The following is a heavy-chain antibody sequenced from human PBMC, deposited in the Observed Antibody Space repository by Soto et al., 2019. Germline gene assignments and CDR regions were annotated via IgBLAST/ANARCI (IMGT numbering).Heavy chain of an antibody. CDR1: GFTFSSYT. Sequence: PGGSLRLSCAASGFTFSSYTMKWVRQAPGKGLEWVSYISSSSSAIYYADSVKGRFTISRDNAQNSLYLQTNSLRAEDTAVYYCARSVILIPGASDIWGQGIMVTVSS. D-gene: IGHD3-16*01. CDR2: ISSSSSAI. J-gene: IGHJ3*02. CDR3: ARSVILIPGASDI. V-gene: IGHV3-48*01.